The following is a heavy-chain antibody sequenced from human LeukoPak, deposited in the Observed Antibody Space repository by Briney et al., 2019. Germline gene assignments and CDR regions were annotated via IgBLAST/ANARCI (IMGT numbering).Heavy chain of an antibody. D-gene: IGHD3-22*01. J-gene: IGHJ4*02. CDR2: LNHNSGGT. CDR1: GYTFTGYY. V-gene: IGHV1-2*02. CDR3: SGAHVWWYYGSSGSLAY. Sequence: ASVKVFCKASGYTFTGYYVHGVRHAPGQGLEWMVWLNHNSGGTNYAQESQHRVTMNRDASISTAYMELHRLRSDDAAVYYCSGAHVWWYYGSSGSLAYWGQGTLVTVSS.